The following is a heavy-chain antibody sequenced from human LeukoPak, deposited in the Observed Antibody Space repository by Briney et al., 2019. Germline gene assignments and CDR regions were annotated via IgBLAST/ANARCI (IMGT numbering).Heavy chain of an antibody. D-gene: IGHD6-6*01. CDR3: ARRGRSSSLDVPWFDS. V-gene: IGHV1-69*13. J-gene: IGHJ5*01. CDR2: IIPVFGTA. CDR1: VVTLSSST. Sequence: ASVNVSFKASVVTLSSSTITWVRQAPGQGLEWMGGIIPVFGTANYAQKFQGRVTITADESTRTAYMELTSLRSEDTAVYYCARRGRSSSLDVPWFDSWGQGTMVTVSS.